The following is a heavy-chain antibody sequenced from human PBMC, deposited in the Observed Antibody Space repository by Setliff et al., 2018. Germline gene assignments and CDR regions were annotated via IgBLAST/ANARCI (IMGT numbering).Heavy chain of an antibody. J-gene: IGHJ6*03. D-gene: IGHD2-2*01. CDR2: IYTSGST. V-gene: IGHV4-61*02. Sequence: SETLSLTCTVSGDSISSSSYYWGWIRQPAGKGLEWIGRIYTSGSTNYNPSLKSRVTISVDTSKNQFSLNLSSVTAADTAVYYCARLGGSSTSGGFYYFYYYMDVWGKGTTVTVSS. CDR1: GDSISSSSYY. CDR3: ARLGGSSTSGGFYYFYYYMDV.